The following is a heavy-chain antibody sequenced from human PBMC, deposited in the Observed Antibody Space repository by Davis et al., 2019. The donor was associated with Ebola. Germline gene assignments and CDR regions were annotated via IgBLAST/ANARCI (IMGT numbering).Heavy chain of an antibody. V-gene: IGHV3-74*01. J-gene: IGHJ4*02. CDR3: AKRYSSSAWYFDY. CDR2: INSDGSST. Sequence: HTGGSLRLSCAASGFTFSSYWMHWVRQAPGKGLVWVSRINSDGSSTSYADSVKGRFTISRDNAKNTLHLQMNSLRAEDTAVYYCAKRYSSSAWYFDYWGQGTLVTVSS. D-gene: IGHD6-6*01. CDR1: GFTFSSYW.